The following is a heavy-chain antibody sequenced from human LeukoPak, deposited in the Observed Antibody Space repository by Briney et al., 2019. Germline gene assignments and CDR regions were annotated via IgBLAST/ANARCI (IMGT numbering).Heavy chain of an antibody. Sequence: SETLSLTCTVSGYSISSGYSWGWIRQPPGKGLEWIGTFSHSGSPNYNPSLRSRGTISVETSKNQLSLKLSSVTATDTAVYYCAAPFSAYDPFDSWGQGTLVTVSS. CDR2: FSHSGSP. D-gene: IGHD5-12*01. V-gene: IGHV4-38-2*02. CDR3: AAPFSAYDPFDS. J-gene: IGHJ4*02. CDR1: GYSISSGYS.